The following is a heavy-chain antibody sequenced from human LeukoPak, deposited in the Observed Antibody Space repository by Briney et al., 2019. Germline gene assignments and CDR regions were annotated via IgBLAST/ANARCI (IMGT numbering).Heavy chain of an antibody. CDR3: ARSYYYDSSGYYPPTYFDY. CDR1: GYTFTSYY. V-gene: IGHV1-46*01. D-gene: IGHD3-22*01. J-gene: IGHJ4*02. Sequence: ASVKVSCKASGYTFTSYYIHWVRQAPGQGLEWMGIINPSGINTNYAQKLQGRVTMTRDTSTSTVYMELSSLRSEDTAVYYCARSYYYDSSGYYPPTYFDYWGQGTLVTVSS. CDR2: INPSGINT.